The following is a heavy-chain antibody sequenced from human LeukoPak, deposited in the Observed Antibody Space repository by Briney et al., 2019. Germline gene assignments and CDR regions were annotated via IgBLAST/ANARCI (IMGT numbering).Heavy chain of an antibody. J-gene: IGHJ5*02. CDR3: ARGMSSGSRYGFDP. D-gene: IGHD6-19*01. CDR1: GFTVSSNY. V-gene: IGHV3-66*03. CDR2: FKTNYNQV. Sequence: GGSLRLSCAASGFTVSSNYMSWVRQAPGKGLEWVSTFKTNYNQVYYAESVRGRFTISTDNSKNTAYLQMNSLRAEDTAVYYCARGMSSGSRYGFDPWGQGNLVTVSS.